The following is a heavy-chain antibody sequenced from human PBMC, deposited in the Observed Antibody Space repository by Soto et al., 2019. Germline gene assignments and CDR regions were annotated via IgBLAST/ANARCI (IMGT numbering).Heavy chain of an antibody. J-gene: IGHJ6*02. D-gene: IGHD1-26*01. CDR1: GGSISSYY. CDR3: ARSPSYPLDGMDV. V-gene: IGHV4-59*01. CDR2: IYYSGST. Sequence: QVQLQESGPGLVKPSETLSLTCTVSGGSISSYYWSWIRQPPGKGLEWIGYIYYSGSTNYNPSLKSRVTISVDTSKNQFSLKLSSVTAADTAVYYCARSPSYPLDGMDVWGQGTTVTVSS.